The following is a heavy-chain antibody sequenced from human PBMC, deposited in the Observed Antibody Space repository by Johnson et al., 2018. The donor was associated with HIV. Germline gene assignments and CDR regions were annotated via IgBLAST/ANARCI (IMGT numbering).Heavy chain of an antibody. CDR2: ISYDGSNQ. Sequence: QVQLVESGGGVVQPGRSLRLSCAASGFTFSSYAMHWVRQAPGKGLEWVAVISYDGSNQYYADSVKGRFTISRDNSKNTLYLQMNSLRVEDTAVYYCAKDLIAARRGCDAFDIWGQGTMVTVSS. V-gene: IGHV3-30-3*01. J-gene: IGHJ3*02. CDR3: AKDLIAARRGCDAFDI. CDR1: GFTFSSYA. D-gene: IGHD6-6*01.